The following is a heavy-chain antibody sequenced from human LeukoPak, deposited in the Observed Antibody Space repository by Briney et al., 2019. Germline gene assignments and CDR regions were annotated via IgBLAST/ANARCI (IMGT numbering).Heavy chain of an antibody. CDR1: GGSISSGGYY. J-gene: IGHJ6*02. V-gene: IGHV4-31*03. Sequence: SETLSLTCTVSGGSISSGGYYWSWIRQHPGKGLEWIGYIYYSGSTYYNPSLKSRVTISVDTSKNQFSLKLSSVTAADTAVYYCARPYSGYDSHGMDVWGQGTTVTVSS. D-gene: IGHD5-12*01. CDR3: ARPYSGYDSHGMDV. CDR2: IYYSGST.